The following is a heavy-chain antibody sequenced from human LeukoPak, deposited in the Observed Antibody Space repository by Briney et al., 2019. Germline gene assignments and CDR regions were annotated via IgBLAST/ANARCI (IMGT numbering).Heavy chain of an antibody. CDR2: IYHSGST. J-gene: IGHJ2*01. V-gene: IGHV4-4*02. Sequence: SGTLSPTCAISGGXISISNSNWWSWVRQPPGKGLEWIGEIYHSGSTNYNPSLKSRVTISVDKSKNQFSLKLSSVTAADTAVYYCARDLHGGNSFTSDWYFDLWGRGTLVTVSS. D-gene: IGHD4-23*01. CDR3: ARDLHGGNSFTSDWYFDL. CDR1: GGXISISNSNW.